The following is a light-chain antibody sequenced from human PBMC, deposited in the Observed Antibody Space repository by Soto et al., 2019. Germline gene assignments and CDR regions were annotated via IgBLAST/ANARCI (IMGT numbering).Light chain of an antibody. CDR3: QQYNNWPPIT. CDR1: QSINNK. V-gene: IGKV3-15*01. CDR2: GAS. Sequence: EIVMTQSPATLSVSPGERVTLSCRASQSINNKVAWYQQKPGQAPRLLIYGASTRATGISARFSGSGSGTEFTLTIRSLQSEDFAVYYCQQYNNWPPITFGQGTRLEIK. J-gene: IGKJ5*01.